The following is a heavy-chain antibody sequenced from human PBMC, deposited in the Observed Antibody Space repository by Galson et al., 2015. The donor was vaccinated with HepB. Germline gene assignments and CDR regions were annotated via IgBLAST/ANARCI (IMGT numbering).Heavy chain of an antibody. V-gene: IGHV3-30*18. CDR2: ISYDGSNK. D-gene: IGHD6-13*01. J-gene: IGHJ5*02. Sequence: SLRLSCAASGFTFSSYGMHWVRQAPGKGLEWVAVISYDGSNKYYADSVKGRFTISRDNSKNTLYLQMNSLRAEDTAVYYCAKDFERYSSTNWFDPWGQGTLVTVSS. CDR3: AKDFERYSSTNWFDP. CDR1: GFTFSSYG.